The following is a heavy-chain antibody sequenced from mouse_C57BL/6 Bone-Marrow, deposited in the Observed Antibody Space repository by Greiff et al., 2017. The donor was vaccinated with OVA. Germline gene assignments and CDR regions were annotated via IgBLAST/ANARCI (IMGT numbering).Heavy chain of an antibody. CDR3: ARSVITTVEMDY. J-gene: IGHJ4*01. Sequence: VQLQQPGAELVKPGASVKMSCKASGYTFTSYWITWVKQRPGQGLEWIGDIYPGSGSTNYNEKFKSKATLTVDTSSSTAYMQLSSLTSEDSAVYYCARSVITTVEMDYWGQGTSVTVSS. D-gene: IGHD1-1*01. CDR1: GYTFTSYW. CDR2: IYPGSGST. V-gene: IGHV1-55*01.